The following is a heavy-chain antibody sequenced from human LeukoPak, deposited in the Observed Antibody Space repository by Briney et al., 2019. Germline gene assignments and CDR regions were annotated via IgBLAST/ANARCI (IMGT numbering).Heavy chain of an antibody. Sequence: SQTLSLTCTVSGGSLSSGSYYWSWIRQPAGKGLEWIGRIYTSGSTNYNPSLKSRVTISVDTSKNQFSLKLSSVTAADTAVCYCARESSGYSGYAKRPLDYWGQGTLVTVSS. CDR2: IYTSGST. CDR3: ARESSGYSGYAKRPLDY. J-gene: IGHJ4*02. V-gene: IGHV4-61*02. CDR1: GGSLSSGSYY. D-gene: IGHD5-12*01.